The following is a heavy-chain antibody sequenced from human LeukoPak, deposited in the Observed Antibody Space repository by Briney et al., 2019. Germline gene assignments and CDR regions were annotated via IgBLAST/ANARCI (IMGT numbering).Heavy chain of an antibody. J-gene: IGHJ4*02. D-gene: IGHD1-26*01. CDR2: IIPIFGTA. Sequence: GASVKVSCKASGGTFSSYAISWVRQAPGQGLEWMGGIIPIFGTANYAQKFQGRVTITTDESTSTAYMELSSLRSEDTAVYYCARSKGGSYRDYYFDYWGQETLVTVSS. CDR3: ARSKGGSYRDYYFDY. V-gene: IGHV1-69*05. CDR1: GGTFSSYA.